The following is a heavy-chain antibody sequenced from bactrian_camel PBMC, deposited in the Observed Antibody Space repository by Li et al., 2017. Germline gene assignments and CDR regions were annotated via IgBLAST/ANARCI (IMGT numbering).Heavy chain of an antibody. V-gene: IGHV3S53*01. D-gene: IGHD5*01. CDR2: VDTDAST. Sequence: HVQLVESGGGSVQAGGSRRLSCVASGFRFSNYCMGWFRQGPGKEREAVASVDTDASTIYADSVKCRFTISRDNTKATVYLQMNSLKPEGTGVYYCAAAHVGYWTVKVEDYAYWGQGTQVTVS. CDR3: AAAHVGYWTVKVEDYAY. CDR1: GFRFSNYC. J-gene: IGHJ4*01.